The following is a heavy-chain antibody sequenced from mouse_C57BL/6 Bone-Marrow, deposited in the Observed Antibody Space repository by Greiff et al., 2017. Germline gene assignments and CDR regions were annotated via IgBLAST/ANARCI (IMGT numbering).Heavy chain of an antibody. CDR3: SRSIWVTTSFAY. J-gene: IGHJ3*01. CDR1: GYTFTSYW. V-gene: IGHV1-64*01. D-gene: IGHD2-1*01. Sequence: QVQLQQPGAELVKPGASVKLSCKASGYTFTSYWMHWVKQRPGQGLEWIGMIHPNSGSTNYNEKFKSKATLTVDKSSSTAYMQLSSLTSEDSAVXYCSRSIWVTTSFAYWGKGTMVTVSA. CDR2: IHPNSGST.